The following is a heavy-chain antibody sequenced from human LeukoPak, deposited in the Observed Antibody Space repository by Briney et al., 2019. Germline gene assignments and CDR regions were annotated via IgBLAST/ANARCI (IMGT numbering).Heavy chain of an antibody. CDR1: GFTFSSYG. Sequence: GGSLRLSCAASGFTFSSYGMHWVRQAPGKGLEWVAVISYDGSNKYYADSVKGRFTISRDNSKNTLYLQMNSLRAEDTAVYYCAKAYGSGSEDFDYWGQGTLVTVSS. V-gene: IGHV3-30*18. J-gene: IGHJ4*02. CDR3: AKAYGSGSEDFDY. D-gene: IGHD3-10*01. CDR2: ISYDGSNK.